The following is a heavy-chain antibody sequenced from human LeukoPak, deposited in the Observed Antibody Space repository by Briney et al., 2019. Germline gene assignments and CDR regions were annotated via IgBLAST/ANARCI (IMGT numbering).Heavy chain of an antibody. Sequence: FENLSLTCAVYGGAFSGYYWSWIRQPPGKGLEWIGEINHSGSTNYNPSLKSRVTISVDTSKNQFSLKLSSVTAADTAVYYCARGCPTNYDFWSGCWFDPWGQGTLVTVSS. CDR2: INHSGST. J-gene: IGHJ5*02. CDR1: GGAFSGYY. V-gene: IGHV4-34*01. D-gene: IGHD3-3*01. CDR3: ARGCPTNYDFWSGCWFDP.